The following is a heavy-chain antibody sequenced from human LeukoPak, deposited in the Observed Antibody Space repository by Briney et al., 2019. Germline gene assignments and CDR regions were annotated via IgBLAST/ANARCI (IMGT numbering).Heavy chain of an antibody. CDR1: GGSISSYY. CDR3: ANSRDRIHYAAFDY. Sequence: SETLSLTCTVSGGSISSYYWSWIRQPPGKGLEWMGYIYYSGSTNYNTSLKSRANISVDTSKNQFSLKLSSVTAADTAVYYCANSRDRIHYAAFDYWGQGTLVTVSS. V-gene: IGHV4-59*08. J-gene: IGHJ4*02. CDR2: IYYSGST. D-gene: IGHD4-17*01.